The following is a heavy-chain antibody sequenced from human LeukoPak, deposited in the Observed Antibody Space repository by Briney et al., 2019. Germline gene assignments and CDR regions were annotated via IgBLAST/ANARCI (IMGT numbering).Heavy chain of an antibody. CDR3: AREEAVAAPYFQH. V-gene: IGHV1-8*01. CDR2: MNPNSGNT. Sequence: ASVKVSCKASGYTFTSYDINWVRQAPGQGLEWMGWMNPNSGNTSYAQKFQGRVTMTRDTSTSTVYMELSSLRSEDTAVYYCAREEAVAAPYFQHWGQGTLVTVSS. D-gene: IGHD6-19*01. J-gene: IGHJ1*01. CDR1: GYTFTSYD.